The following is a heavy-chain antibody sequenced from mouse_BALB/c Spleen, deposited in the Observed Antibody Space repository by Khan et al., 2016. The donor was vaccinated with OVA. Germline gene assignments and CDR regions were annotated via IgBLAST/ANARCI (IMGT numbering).Heavy chain of an antibody. CDR1: GYTFTNYG. V-gene: IGHV9-3*02. Sequence: QIQLVQSGPELKKPGETVKISRKASGYTFTNYGINWVKQAPGKGLKWMGWINTNTGEPTYAEEFKGRFAFSLETSASTAYLQLNNLKNEDTATYFCARGNYYGSNSWFAYWGQGTLVTVSA. D-gene: IGHD1-1*01. CDR2: INTNTGEP. CDR3: ARGNYYGSNSWFAY. J-gene: IGHJ3*01.